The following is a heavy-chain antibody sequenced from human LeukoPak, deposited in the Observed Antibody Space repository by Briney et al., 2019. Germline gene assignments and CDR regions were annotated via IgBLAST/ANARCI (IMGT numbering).Heavy chain of an antibody. V-gene: IGHV3-7*01. J-gene: IGHJ4*02. Sequence: PGGSLRLPCAASGFTFSRFWMSWVRQAPGKGLEWVANINQDGSEKYYVDSVKGRFTISRDNAKNSLYLQMSSLRAEDTAVYYCATERSRFRNWGQGTLVTVSS. CDR1: GFTFSRFW. CDR3: ATERSRFRN. CDR2: INQDGSEK.